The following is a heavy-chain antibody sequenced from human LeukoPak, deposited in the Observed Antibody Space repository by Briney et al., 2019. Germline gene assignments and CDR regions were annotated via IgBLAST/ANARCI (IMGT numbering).Heavy chain of an antibody. D-gene: IGHD3-22*01. CDR3: ARHALSSGYYLGAFDI. Sequence: SETLSLTCTVSGGSISSSNYYWGWIRQPPGKGLEWIGSISYSGRTYYNPSLKSRVTISVDTSKNQFSLKLSSVTAADTAMYYCARHALSSGYYLGAFDIWGQGTMVTVSS. CDR1: GGSISSSNYY. V-gene: IGHV4-39*01. CDR2: ISYSGRT. J-gene: IGHJ3*02.